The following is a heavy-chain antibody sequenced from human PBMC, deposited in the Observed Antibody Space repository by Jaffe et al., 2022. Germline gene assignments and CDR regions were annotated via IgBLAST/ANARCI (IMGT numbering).Heavy chain of an antibody. J-gene: IGHJ4*02. CDR2: IYPGDSDT. CDR3: ARVPPDFWSGYPILFDY. CDR1: GYSFTSYW. Sequence: EVQLVQSGAEVKKPGESLKISCKGSGYSFTSYWIGWVRQMPGKGLEWMGIIYPGDSDTRYSPSFQGQVTISADKSISTAYLQWSSLKASDTAMYYCARVPPDFWSGYPILFDYWGQGTLVTVSS. D-gene: IGHD3-3*01. V-gene: IGHV5-51*03.